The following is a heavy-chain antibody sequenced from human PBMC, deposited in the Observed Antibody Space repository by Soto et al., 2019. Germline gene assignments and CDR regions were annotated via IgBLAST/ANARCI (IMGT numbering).Heavy chain of an antibody. CDR1: GYTFTSYY. D-gene: IGHD2-15*01. CDR3: AREHAFPRYCSGGSCQDFDY. J-gene: IGHJ4*02. CDR2: INPSGGST. Sequence: GASVKVSCKASGYTFTSYYMHWVRQAPGQGLEWMGIINPSGGSTSYAQKFQGRVTMTRDTSTSTVYMELSSLRSEDTAVYYCAREHAFPRYCSGGSCQDFDYWGQGTLVTVSS. V-gene: IGHV1-46*03.